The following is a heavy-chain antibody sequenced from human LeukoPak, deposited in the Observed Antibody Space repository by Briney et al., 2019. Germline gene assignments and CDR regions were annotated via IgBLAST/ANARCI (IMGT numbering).Heavy chain of an antibody. CDR2: ISGSGGST. CDR3: ANALRGYCSSTSCYTGNWFDP. Sequence: PGGSLRLSCAASGFTSSSYAMSWVRQAPGKGLERVSAISGSGGSTYYADSVKGRFTISRDNSKNTLYLQMNSLRAEDTAVYYCANALRGYCSSTSCYTGNWFDPWGQGTLVTVSS. J-gene: IGHJ5*02. CDR1: GFTSSSYA. V-gene: IGHV3-23*01. D-gene: IGHD2-2*02.